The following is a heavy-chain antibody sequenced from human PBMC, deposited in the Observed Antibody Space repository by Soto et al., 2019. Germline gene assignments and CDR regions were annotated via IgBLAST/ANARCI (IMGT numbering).Heavy chain of an antibody. J-gene: IGHJ4*02. CDR2: ISWKSGST. V-gene: IGHV3-9*01. Sequence: EVQLVESGGGLVQPGRSLRLSCAASGFSFGDYAMHWVRQAPGKGLEWVAGISWKSGSTGYADSVKGRFTISRNNAKNTLYLQMNSLRADDTAFYYCVKDNGLGVMPVFYYFGYWGQGTLVTVSS. CDR1: GFSFGDYA. D-gene: IGHD2-2*01. CDR3: VKDNGLGVMPVFYYFGY.